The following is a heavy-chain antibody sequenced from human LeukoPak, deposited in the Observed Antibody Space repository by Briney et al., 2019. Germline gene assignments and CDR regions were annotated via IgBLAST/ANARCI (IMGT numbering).Heavy chain of an antibody. CDR1: GFTFSGSA. CDR2: IRGKANSYAT. Sequence: GGSLRLSCAASGFTFSGSAMHWVRQASGKGLEWVGRIRGKANSYATACAASVKGRFTISRDDSKNTAYLQMNSLKTEDTAVYYCSSPGDAVTTTSSFDYWGQGTLVTVSS. CDR3: SSPGDAVTTTSSFDY. D-gene: IGHD2/OR15-2a*01. J-gene: IGHJ4*02. V-gene: IGHV3-73*01.